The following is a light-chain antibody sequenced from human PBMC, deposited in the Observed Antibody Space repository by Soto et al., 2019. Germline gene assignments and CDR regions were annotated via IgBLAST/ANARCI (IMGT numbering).Light chain of an antibody. V-gene: IGLV1-44*01. CDR1: SSNIGINT. CDR3: AAWDDSLNGVV. Sequence: QSVLTQPPSASGTPGQRVTISCSGSSSNIGINTVNWYQQLPGAAPKLLIHSNSQRPSGVPDRFSGSKSGTSASLAISGLQSEDETDYYCAAWDDSLNGVVFGGGTQLTVL. J-gene: IGLJ2*01. CDR2: SNS.